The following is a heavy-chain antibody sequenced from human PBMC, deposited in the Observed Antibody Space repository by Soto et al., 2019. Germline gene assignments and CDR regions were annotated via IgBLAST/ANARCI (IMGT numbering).Heavy chain of an antibody. J-gene: IGHJ5*02. CDR3: ASCFLS. V-gene: IGHV4-30-4*08. CDR2: IDSSEST. Sequence: SETLSLTCTVAGDSTSNVDYDWSRIRHPPGRGLEWIRYIDSSESTYYNPSLKTRLTMTVDMSKNQFSLTLTSVTAADRAVDHCASCFLSWGQGLLVTVSS. CDR1: GDSTSNVDYD.